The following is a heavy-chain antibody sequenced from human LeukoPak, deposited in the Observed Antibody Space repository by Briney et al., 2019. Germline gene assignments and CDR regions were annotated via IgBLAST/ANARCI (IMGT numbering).Heavy chain of an antibody. CDR2: ISSSSSYI. V-gene: IGHV3-21*01. CDR1: GFTFSSYS. J-gene: IGHJ4*02. Sequence: PGGSLRLSCAASGFTFSSYSMNWVRQAPGKGLEWVSSISSSSSYIYYADSVKGRFTISRDNAKNSLYPQMNSLRAEDTAVYYCARRYYFDYWGQGTLVTVSS. CDR3: ARRYYFDY.